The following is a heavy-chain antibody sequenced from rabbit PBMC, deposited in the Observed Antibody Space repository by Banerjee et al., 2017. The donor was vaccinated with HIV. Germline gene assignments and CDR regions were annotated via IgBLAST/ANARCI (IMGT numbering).Heavy chain of an antibody. CDR2: IYGGSSGST. Sequence: QSLEESGGDLVKPGASLTLTCTASGFSFSSSYWICWVRQAPGKGLEWIACIYGGSSGSTYYASWAKGRFTISKTSSTTVTLQMASLTAADTATYFCARAGVYAGSSSYTGFDFNLWGPGTLVTVS. V-gene: IGHV1S40*01. J-gene: IGHJ4*01. CDR1: GFSFSSSYW. D-gene: IGHD8-1*01. CDR3: ARAGVYAGSSSYTGFDFNL.